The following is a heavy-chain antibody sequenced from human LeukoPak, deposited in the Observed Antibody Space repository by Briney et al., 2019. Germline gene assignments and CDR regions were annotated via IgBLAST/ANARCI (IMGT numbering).Heavy chain of an antibody. CDR1: GFTFSSYA. Sequence: GGSLRLSCAASGFTFSSYAMHWVRQAPGKGLEWVAVISYDGSNKYYADSVKGRFTISRDNSKNTLYLQMNSLRAEDTAVYYCARESDYRYFDYWGQGTLVTVSS. D-gene: IGHD4-11*01. CDR2: ISYDGSNK. CDR3: ARESDYRYFDY. V-gene: IGHV3-30-3*01. J-gene: IGHJ4*02.